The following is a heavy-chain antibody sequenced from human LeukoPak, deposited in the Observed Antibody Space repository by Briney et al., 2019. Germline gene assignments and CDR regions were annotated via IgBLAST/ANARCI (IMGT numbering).Heavy chain of an antibody. CDR1: GFTFSSYA. CDR2: ISGSGGST. J-gene: IGHJ4*02. D-gene: IGHD2-2*01. V-gene: IGHV3-23*01. CDR3: AKDIEVVPAATCFDY. Sequence: PGGSLRLSCAASGFTFSSYAMSWVRQAPGKGLEWVSAISGSGGSTYYADSVKGRFTISRDNSKNTLYLQMNSLRAEDTAVYYCAKDIEVVPAATCFDYWGQGTLVTASS.